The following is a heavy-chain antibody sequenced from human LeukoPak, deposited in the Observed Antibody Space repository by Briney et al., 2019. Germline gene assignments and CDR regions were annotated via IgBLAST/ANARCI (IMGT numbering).Heavy chain of an antibody. V-gene: IGHV3-21*01. J-gene: IGHJ4*02. Sequence: GGSLKLSCAASGFTFSSYSMNWVRQAPGKGLEWVSSISSSSSYIYYADSVKGRFTISRDNAKNSLYLQMNSLRAEDTAVYYCAKVGSVADDLFDYWGQGTLVTVSS. CDR3: AKVGSVADDLFDY. D-gene: IGHD1-1*01. CDR1: GFTFSSYS. CDR2: ISSSSSYI.